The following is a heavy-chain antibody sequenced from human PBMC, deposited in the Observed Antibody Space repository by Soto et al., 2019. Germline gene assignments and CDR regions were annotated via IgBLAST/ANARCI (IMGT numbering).Heavy chain of an antibody. CDR1: GGSISSSSYY. Sequence: QLQLQESGPGLVKPSETLSLTCTVSGGSISSSSYYWGWIRQPPGKGLEWIGSIYYSGSTYYNPSLKSRVTISVYTSKNPFSLKLSSVTAADTAVYYCARLRGDIVLVPAADYNWFDPWGQGTLVTVSS. CDR2: IYYSGST. V-gene: IGHV4-39*01. CDR3: ARLRGDIVLVPAADYNWFDP. D-gene: IGHD2-2*01. J-gene: IGHJ5*02.